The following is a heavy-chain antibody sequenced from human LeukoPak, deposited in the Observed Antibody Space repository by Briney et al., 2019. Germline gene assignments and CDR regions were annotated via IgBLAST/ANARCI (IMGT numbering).Heavy chain of an antibody. Sequence: ASVKVSCKASGYTFTGYYMHWVRQAPGQGLEWMGWINPNSGGTNYAQKFQGRVTMTRDTSISTAHMEPSRLRSGDTAVYYCAIGESIAARPLDYWGQGTLVTVSS. V-gene: IGHV1-2*02. CDR3: AIGESIAARPLDY. CDR1: GYTFTGYY. CDR2: INPNSGGT. D-gene: IGHD6-6*01. J-gene: IGHJ4*02.